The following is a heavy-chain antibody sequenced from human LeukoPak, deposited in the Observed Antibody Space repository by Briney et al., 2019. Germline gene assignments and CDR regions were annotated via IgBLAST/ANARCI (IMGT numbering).Heavy chain of an antibody. V-gene: IGHV3-53*01. D-gene: IGHD1-26*01. J-gene: IGHJ4*02. CDR2: LYSDDTT. CDR1: GFIVNSNY. CDR3: ARGGGYYAIDY. Sequence: GGSLRLSCAASGFIVNSNYMNWVRQAPGKGLEWVSVLYSDDTTYYADSVKGRFTISRDNSKNTLYLQMSNLRAEDTAVYYCARGGGYYAIDYWGQGTLVTVSS.